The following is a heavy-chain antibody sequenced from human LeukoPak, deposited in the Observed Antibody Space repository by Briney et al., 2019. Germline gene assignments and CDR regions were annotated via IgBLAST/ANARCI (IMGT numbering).Heavy chain of an antibody. D-gene: IGHD3-3*01. CDR2: IYPGDSDT. Sequence: GESLKISCKGSGYSFTSYWIGWVRQMPGKDLEWMGIIYPGDSDTRYSPSFQGQVTISADKSISTAYLQWSSLKASDTAMYYCARRSRRYDFWSGYVDVWGKGTTVTVSS. J-gene: IGHJ6*04. CDR3: ARRSRRYDFWSGYVDV. CDR1: GYSFTSYW. V-gene: IGHV5-51*01.